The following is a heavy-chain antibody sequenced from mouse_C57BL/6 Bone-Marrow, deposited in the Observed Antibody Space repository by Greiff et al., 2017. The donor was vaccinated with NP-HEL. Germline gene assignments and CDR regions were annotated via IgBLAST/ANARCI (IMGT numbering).Heavy chain of an antibody. J-gene: IGHJ4*01. CDR2: ISDGGSYT. D-gene: IGHD1-1*01. V-gene: IGHV5-4*01. CDR3: AREYGSYYYAMDY. Sequence: DVKLVESGGGLVKPGGSLKLSCAASGFTFSSYAMSWVRQTPEKRLEWVATISDGGSYTYYPDNVKGRFTISRDNAKNNLYLQMSHLKSEDTAMYYCAREYGSYYYAMDYWGQGTSVTVSS. CDR1: GFTFSSYA.